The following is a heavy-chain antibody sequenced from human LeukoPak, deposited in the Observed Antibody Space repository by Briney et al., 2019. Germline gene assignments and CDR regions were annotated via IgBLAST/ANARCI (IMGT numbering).Heavy chain of an antibody. Sequence: GGSLRLSCAASGFTFSTYWMSWVRQAPGKGLEWVASIGPTGSDRYHADSIKGRFTISSDNANNFLYLQMNSLRAEDTAVYYCATETNGRHYDYWGQGTLLTVSS. V-gene: IGHV3-21*06. CDR1: GFTFSTYW. CDR3: ATETNGRHYDY. D-gene: IGHD1-14*01. CDR2: IGPTGSDR. J-gene: IGHJ4*02.